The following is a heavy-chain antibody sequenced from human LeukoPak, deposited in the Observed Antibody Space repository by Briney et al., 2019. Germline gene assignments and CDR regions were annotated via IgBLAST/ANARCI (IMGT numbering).Heavy chain of an antibody. V-gene: IGHV3-23*01. Sequence: GGSLRLSCAASGFTFSNYAMTWVRQAPGKGLEWVSAIRYSGATTYYADSVKGRFTISRDNSKNTLSLQMNNLRDEDTAVYYCAKDAAAVTGRRAGFDYWGQGTLVTVSS. CDR2: IRYSGATT. D-gene: IGHD6-19*01. J-gene: IGHJ4*02. CDR3: AKDAAAVTGRRAGFDY. CDR1: GFTFSNYA.